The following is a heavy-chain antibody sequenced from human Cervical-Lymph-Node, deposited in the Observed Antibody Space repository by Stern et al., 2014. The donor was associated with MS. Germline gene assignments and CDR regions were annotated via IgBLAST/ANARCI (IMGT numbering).Heavy chain of an antibody. CDR3: ARGASSAACYKHGVDV. CDR2: IIPIFAAP. Sequence: VQLGESGAEVQKPGSSVRVSCKASGDTSNTDAVNWVRQAPGQGLEWMGGIIPIFAAPGYAQSFKGIVSSPADDSSAPNYIELRSLTSDDTAVYYCARGASSAACYKHGVDVWGQGTTVTVSS. D-gene: IGHD3-10*01. V-gene: IGHV1-69*01. J-gene: IGHJ6*02. CDR1: GDTSNTDA.